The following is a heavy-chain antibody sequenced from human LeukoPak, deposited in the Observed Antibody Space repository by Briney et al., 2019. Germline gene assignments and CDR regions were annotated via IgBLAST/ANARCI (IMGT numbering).Heavy chain of an antibody. D-gene: IGHD2-15*01. CDR3: ARERGGGEEDIVVVVAATRGFDAFDI. V-gene: IGHV1-18*01. CDR2: ISAYNGNT. CDR1: GYTFTSYG. J-gene: IGHJ3*02. Sequence: WASVKVSCKASGYTFTSYGISWVRQAPGQGLEWMGWISAYNGNTNYAQKLQGRVTMTRDTSISTAYMELSRLRSDDTAVYYCARERGGGEEDIVVVVAATRGFDAFDIWGQGTMVTVSS.